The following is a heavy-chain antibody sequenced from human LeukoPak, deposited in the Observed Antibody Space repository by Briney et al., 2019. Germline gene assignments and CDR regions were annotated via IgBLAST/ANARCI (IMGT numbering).Heavy chain of an antibody. V-gene: IGHV4-4*07. J-gene: IGHJ4*02. D-gene: IGHD6-13*01. CDR1: GGSISSYY. CDR2: IYTSGST. Sequence: NPSETLSLTCTVSGGSISSYYWSWIRQPAGKGLEWTGRIYTSGSTNYNPSLKSRVTMSVDTSKSQFSLKLSSVTAADTAVYYCAKDPAAAGTEDFDYWGQGTLVTVSS. CDR3: AKDPAAAGTEDFDY.